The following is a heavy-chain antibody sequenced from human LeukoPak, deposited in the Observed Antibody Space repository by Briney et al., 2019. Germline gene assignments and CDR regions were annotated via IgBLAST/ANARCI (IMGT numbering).Heavy chain of an antibody. Sequence: PSETLSLTCTVSGGSISSSSYYWGWIRQPPGKGLEWIGSIYYSGNIYYNPSLKSRVTISVDTSKNQFSLKVSSVTAADTAVYYCVRGYCSSTSCYTVDYWGQGTLVTVSS. CDR1: GGSISSSSYY. CDR2: IYYSGNI. CDR3: VRGYCSSTSCYTVDY. V-gene: IGHV4-39*01. D-gene: IGHD2-2*02. J-gene: IGHJ4*02.